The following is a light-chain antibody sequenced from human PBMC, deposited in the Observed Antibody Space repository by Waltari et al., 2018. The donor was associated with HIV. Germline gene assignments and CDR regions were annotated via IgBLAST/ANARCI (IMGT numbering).Light chain of an antibody. CDR3: AAWDDSLNAWV. Sequence: QSVLTQPPSASGTPGQRVTISCSGSSSTIGTKTVNWYQQLPGSAPKFRMYGNHVRPSGVPDRFSGSKSGTSASLAISGLRSEDEADYYCAAWDDSLNAWVFGGGTKVTVL. J-gene: IGLJ3*02. CDR2: GNH. CDR1: SSTIGTKT. V-gene: IGLV1-44*01.